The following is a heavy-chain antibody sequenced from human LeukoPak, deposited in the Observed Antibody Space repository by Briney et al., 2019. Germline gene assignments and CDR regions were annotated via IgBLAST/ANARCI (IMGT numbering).Heavy chain of an antibody. CDR3: ARDSDTLWVGPNWFDP. V-gene: IGHV1-2*02. CDR1: GYTFTGYY. CDR2: INPNSGGT. D-gene: IGHD3-10*01. J-gene: IGHJ5*02. Sequence: ASVKVSCKASGYTFTGYYIHWVRQAPGQGLEWMGWINPNSGGTNYAQKFQGRVTMTRDTSISTAYMELSRLRSDDTAVYYCARDSDTLWVGPNWFDPWGQGTLVTVSS.